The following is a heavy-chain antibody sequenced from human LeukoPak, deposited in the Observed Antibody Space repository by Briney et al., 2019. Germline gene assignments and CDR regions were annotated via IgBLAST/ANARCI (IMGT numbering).Heavy chain of an antibody. J-gene: IGHJ4*02. D-gene: IGHD2-2*02. CDR1: GFTFSSYA. CDR2: ISGSGGST. CDR3: ARDQRLQAIIASAGLDY. V-gene: IGHV3-23*01. Sequence: GGSLRLSCAASGFTFSSYAMSWVRKAPGKGLEWASAISGSGGSTYYADSVKGRFTISRDNSKNTLYLQMNSLRAEDTAVYYCARDQRLQAIIASAGLDYWGRGTLVTVSS.